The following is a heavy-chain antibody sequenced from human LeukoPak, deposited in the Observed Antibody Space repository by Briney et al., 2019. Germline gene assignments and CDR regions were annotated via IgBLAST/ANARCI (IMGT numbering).Heavy chain of an antibody. CDR3: ARDEN. CDR1: GFTFSNSW. Sequence: KPGGSRRLSCAASGFTFSNSWMSWVRQAPGKGLEWVANMNQDGSEKYYLDSVKGRFTISRDNAKSSLYLQMNSLRAEDTAVYYCARDENWGQGTQVTVSS. CDR2: MNQDGSEK. J-gene: IGHJ4*02. V-gene: IGHV3-7*04.